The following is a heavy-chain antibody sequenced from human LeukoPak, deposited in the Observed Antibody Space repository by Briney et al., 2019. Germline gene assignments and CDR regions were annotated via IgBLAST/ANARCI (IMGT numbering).Heavy chain of an antibody. V-gene: IGHV4-34*01. CDR2: INHSGST. Sequence: PSETLSLTCAGYGGSFSGYYWSWIRQPPGKGLEWIGEINHSGSTNYNPSLKSRVTISVDTSKNQFSLKLSSVTAADTAVYYCARVVGSVDNYFDYWGQGTLVTVSS. CDR1: GGSFSGYY. D-gene: IGHD1-26*01. J-gene: IGHJ4*02. CDR3: ARVVGSVDNYFDY.